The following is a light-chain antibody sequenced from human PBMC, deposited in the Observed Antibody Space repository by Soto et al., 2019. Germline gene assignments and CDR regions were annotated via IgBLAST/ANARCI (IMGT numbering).Light chain of an antibody. CDR3: QHYNNWIAS. Sequence: DIQMTQSPSSVSASVGDRVTITCRASQGIGTWLAWYQQKPGRAPKLLIYDASNLQSGVPSRFSGSGSGTEFTLTISSLQSEDFAVYYCQHYNNWIASFGGGTKVDIK. V-gene: IGKV1-12*01. CDR2: DAS. CDR1: QGIGTW. J-gene: IGKJ4*01.